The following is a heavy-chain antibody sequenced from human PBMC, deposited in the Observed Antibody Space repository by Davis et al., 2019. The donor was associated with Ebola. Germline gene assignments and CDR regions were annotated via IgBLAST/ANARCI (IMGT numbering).Heavy chain of an antibody. Sequence: ASVKVSCKASGYTFTSYGISWVRQAPGQGLEWMGWISAYNGNTNYAQKLQGRVTMTTDTSTSTAYMELRSLRSEDTAVYYCAREGFWDVDSGGAFDIWGQGTMVTVSS. D-gene: IGHD3/OR15-3a*01. CDR3: AREGFWDVDSGGAFDI. CDR1: GYTFTSYG. CDR2: ISAYNGNT. J-gene: IGHJ3*02. V-gene: IGHV1-18*01.